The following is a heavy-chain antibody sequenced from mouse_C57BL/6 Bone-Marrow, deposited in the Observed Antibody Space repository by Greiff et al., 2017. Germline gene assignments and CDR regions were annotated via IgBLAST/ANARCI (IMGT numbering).Heavy chain of an antibody. V-gene: IGHV1-69*01. Sequence: QVQLQQPGAELVMPGASVKLSCKASGYTFTSYWMHWVKQRPGQGLEWIGEIDPSDSYTNYNQKFKGKSTLTVDKSSSTAYIQLSSLTSEDSAVYYCARWLLGYFDVWGTGTTVTVSS. D-gene: IGHD2-3*01. CDR2: IDPSDSYT. CDR3: ARWLLGYFDV. J-gene: IGHJ1*03. CDR1: GYTFTSYW.